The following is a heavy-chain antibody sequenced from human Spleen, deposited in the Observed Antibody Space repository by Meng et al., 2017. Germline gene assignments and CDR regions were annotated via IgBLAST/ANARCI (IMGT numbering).Heavy chain of an antibody. V-gene: IGHV4-39*07. Sequence: GSLRLSCTVSGGSISSSSYYWGWIRQPPGKGLEWIGSIYYSGSTYYNPSLKSRVTISVDTSKNQFSLKLSSVTAADTAVYYCVRDGDSSSWYGFGNWFDPWGQGTLVTVAS. CDR3: VRDGDSSSWYGFGNWFDP. CDR1: GGSISSSSYY. J-gene: IGHJ5*02. D-gene: IGHD6-13*01. CDR2: IYYSGST.